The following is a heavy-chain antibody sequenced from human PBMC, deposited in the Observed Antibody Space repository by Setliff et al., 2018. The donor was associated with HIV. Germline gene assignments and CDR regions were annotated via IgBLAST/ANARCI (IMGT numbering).Heavy chain of an antibody. CDR3: AKKGGDQWLFGGYAFDI. V-gene: IGHV5-51*01. CDR1: GYTFSIYW. J-gene: IGHJ3*02. D-gene: IGHD3-22*01. CDR2: LYPDDSDI. Sequence: GESLKISCQTSGYTFSIYWIGWVRQKPGKGLEWMAILYPDDSDIKYNPSFQGQVTISVDKSITTAYLQWSSLKASDTAIYYCAKKGGDQWLFGGYAFDIWGQGTMVTVSS.